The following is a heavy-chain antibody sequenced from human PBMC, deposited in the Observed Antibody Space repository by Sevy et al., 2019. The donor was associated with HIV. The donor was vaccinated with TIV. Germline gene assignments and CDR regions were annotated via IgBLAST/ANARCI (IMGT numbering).Heavy chain of an antibody. CDR2: ISAYNGNT. D-gene: IGHD6-19*01. CDR1: GYTFTSYG. J-gene: IGHJ6*02. V-gene: IGHV1-18*01. CDR3: ARADSSGWSSGFFANYYYYGMDV. Sequence: ASVKVSCKASGYTFTSYGISWVRQAPGQGLEWMGWISAYNGNTNYAQTLQGRVTMTTDTSTSTAYMELRSLRSDDTAVYYCARADSSGWSSGFFANYYYYGMDVWGQGTTVTVSS.